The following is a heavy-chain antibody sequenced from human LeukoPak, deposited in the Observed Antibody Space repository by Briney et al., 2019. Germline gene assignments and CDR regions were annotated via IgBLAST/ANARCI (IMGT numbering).Heavy chain of an antibody. CDR2: INHSVST. Sequence: PSETLSLTCAVSGGSFSGYYWSWVRQPPGNGLEWIGEINHSVSTNYNPSLKSRVTISVDTSKNQFSLKLRSVTAADTAVYYCARVSSGWFTGVDYWGQGTLVTVSS. CDR1: GGSFSGYY. V-gene: IGHV4-34*01. J-gene: IGHJ4*02. D-gene: IGHD6-19*01. CDR3: ARVSSGWFTGVDY.